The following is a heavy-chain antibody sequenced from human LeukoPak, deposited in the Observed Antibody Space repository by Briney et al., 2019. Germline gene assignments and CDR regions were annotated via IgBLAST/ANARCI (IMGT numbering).Heavy chain of an antibody. CDR3: ARRRDGYNRGYYFDY. D-gene: IGHD5-24*01. CDR2: IKQEGSEK. J-gene: IGHJ4*02. V-gene: IGHV3-7*01. Sequence: PGGSLTLSCAASGFTLSSHWMSWVRQAPGKGLEWVANIKQEGSEKYYVDSVKGRFTISRDNAKNSLYLQMNSLRAEDRAVYYCARRRDGYNRGYYFDYWGQGTLVTVSS. CDR1: GFTLSSHW.